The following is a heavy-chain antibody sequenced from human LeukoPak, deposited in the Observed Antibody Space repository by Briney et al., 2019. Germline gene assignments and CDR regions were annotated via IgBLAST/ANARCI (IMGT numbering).Heavy chain of an antibody. CDR1: GGSFSGYY. J-gene: IGHJ4*02. CDR3: ARESNSSWYGLDY. Sequence: PSETLSLTCAVYGGSFSGYYWSWIRQPPGKGLEWIGEINHSGSTNYNPSLKSRVTISVDTSKNQFSLKLSSVTAADTAVYYCARESNSSWYGLDYWGQGTLVTVSS. D-gene: IGHD6-13*01. CDR2: INHSGST. V-gene: IGHV4-34*01.